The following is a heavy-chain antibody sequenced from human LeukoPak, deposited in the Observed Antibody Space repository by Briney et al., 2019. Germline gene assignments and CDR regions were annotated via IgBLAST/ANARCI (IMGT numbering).Heavy chain of an antibody. CDR3: ARDRGPTYYDILTGYYTHYYYGMDV. D-gene: IGHD3-9*01. CDR1: GGSIRPRY. Sequence: SETLSLTCAVSGGSIRPRYWSWIRQAPGKGLEWIGYIYYSGATNYNPSLKSRVTISLDTSKSQFSLKLTSVTAADTAVYYCARDRGPTYYDILTGYYTHYYYGMDVWGQGTTVTVSS. J-gene: IGHJ6*02. CDR2: IYYSGAT. V-gene: IGHV4-59*11.